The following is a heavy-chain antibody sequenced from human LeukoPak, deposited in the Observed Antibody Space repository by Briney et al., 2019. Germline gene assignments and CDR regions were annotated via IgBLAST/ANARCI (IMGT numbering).Heavy chain of an antibody. J-gene: IGHJ4*02. CDR2: MNPNSGNT. Sequence: TSVKVSCKASGYTFTSYDINWVRQATGQGLEWMGWMNPNSGNTGYAQKFQGRVTMTRNTSISTAYMELSSLGSEDTAVYYCARPGGSGYDFGYWGQGTLVTVSS. D-gene: IGHD5-12*01. CDR1: GYTFTSYD. V-gene: IGHV1-8*01. CDR3: ARPGGSGYDFGY.